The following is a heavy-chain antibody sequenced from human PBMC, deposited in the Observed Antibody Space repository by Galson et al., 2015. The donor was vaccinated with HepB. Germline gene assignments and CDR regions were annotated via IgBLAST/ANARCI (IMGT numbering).Heavy chain of an antibody. Sequence: SLRLSCAASGFTFSSYWMHWVRQAPGKGLVWVSRINSDGSSTSYADSVKGRFTISRDNAKNTLYLQMNSLRAEDTAVYYCASWGVRRGHWGNYYYMDVWGKGTTVTVSS. V-gene: IGHV3-74*01. CDR3: ASWGVRRGHWGNYYYMDV. D-gene: IGHD7-27*01. J-gene: IGHJ6*03. CDR2: INSDGSST. CDR1: GFTFSSYW.